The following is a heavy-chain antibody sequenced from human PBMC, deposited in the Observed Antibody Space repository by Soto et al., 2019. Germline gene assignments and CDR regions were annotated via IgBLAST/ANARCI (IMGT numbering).Heavy chain of an antibody. J-gene: IGHJ6*02. CDR1: GGSISSGGYY. Sequence: PSETLSLTCTVSGGSISSGGYYWSWIRQHPGKGLEWIGYIYYSGSTYYNPSLKSRVTISVDTSKNQFSLKLSSVTAADTAVYYCARDLARLGDYYYGMDVWRQGTTVTVSS. CDR3: ARDLARLGDYYYGMDV. D-gene: IGHD3-3*01. V-gene: IGHV4-31*03. CDR2: IYYSGST.